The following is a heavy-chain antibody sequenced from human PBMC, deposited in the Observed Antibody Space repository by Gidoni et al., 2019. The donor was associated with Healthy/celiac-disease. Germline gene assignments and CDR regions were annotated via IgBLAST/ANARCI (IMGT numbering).Heavy chain of an antibody. CDR3: TTEITIFGVVVNY. V-gene: IGHV3-15*01. D-gene: IGHD3-3*01. CDR2: IKSKTDGGKT. J-gene: IGHJ4*02. CDR1: GFTFGNAW. Sequence: EVQLVESGGGLVKPGGSLRLSCAASGFTFGNAWMSWVRQAPGKGLEWVGRIKSKTDGGKTDYAAPVKGRFTISRDDSKNTLYLQMNSLKTEDTAVYYCTTEITIFGVVVNYWGQGTLVTVSS.